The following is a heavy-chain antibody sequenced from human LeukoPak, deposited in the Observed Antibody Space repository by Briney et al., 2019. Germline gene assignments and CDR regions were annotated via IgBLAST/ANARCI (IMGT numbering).Heavy chain of an antibody. D-gene: IGHD2-2*01. CDR2: IIPIFGTA. CDR1: GGTFSSYA. V-gene: IGHV1-69*13. J-gene: IGHJ6*03. CDR3: ARGVYIVAVPAAIHYYYYMDV. Sequence: ASVKVSCKASGGTFSSYAISWVRQAPGQGLEWMGGIIPIFGTANYAQKFQGRVTITADESTSTAYMELSSLRSEDTAVYYCARGVYIVAVPAAIHYYYYMDVWGKGTTVTVSS.